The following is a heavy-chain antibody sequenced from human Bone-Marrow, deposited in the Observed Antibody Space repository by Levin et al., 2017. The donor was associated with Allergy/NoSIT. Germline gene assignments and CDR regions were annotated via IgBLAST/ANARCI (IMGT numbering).Heavy chain of an antibody. CDR2: IYPGDSDT. V-gene: IGHV5-51*01. CDR3: ARQEVSRGLRYFDSNWFDP. CDR1: GYSFTSYW. Sequence: PGESLKISCKGSGYSFTSYWIGWVRQMPGKGLEWMGIIYPGDSDTRYSPSFQGQVTISADKSISTAYLQWSSLKASDTAMYYCARQEVSRGLRYFDSNWFDPWGQGTLVTVSS. D-gene: IGHD3-9*01. J-gene: IGHJ5*02.